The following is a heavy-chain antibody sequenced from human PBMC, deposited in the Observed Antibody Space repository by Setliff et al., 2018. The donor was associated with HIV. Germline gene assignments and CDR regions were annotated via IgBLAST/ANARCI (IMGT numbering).Heavy chain of an antibody. CDR2: LYV. J-gene: IGHJ4*02. CDR3: ARWGSGSYERVFDY. D-gene: IGHD1-26*01. Sequence: PSETLSLTCTVSGGSISSGTYYWSWIWQPAGKALEWIGHLYVDSVKGRFTISRDNANNLVYLQMNSLRVEDTAVYFCARWGSGSYERVFDYWGQGTLVTVSS. CDR1: GGSISSGTYY. V-gene: IGHV4-61*10.